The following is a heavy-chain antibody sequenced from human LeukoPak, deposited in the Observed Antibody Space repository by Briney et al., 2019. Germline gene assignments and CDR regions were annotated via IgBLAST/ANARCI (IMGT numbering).Heavy chain of an antibody. D-gene: IGHD6-19*01. CDR3: ARVIYSGWEGELSD. Sequence: GGSLRLSCAASGFTFSNYWMHWVRQAPGKGLVWVSRIYSDGSSTSYADSVKGRFTTSRDNAKNTLYLQMNSLRAEDTAVYYCARVIYSGWEGELSDWGQGTLVTVSS. CDR1: GFTFSNYW. CDR2: IYSDGSST. J-gene: IGHJ4*02. V-gene: IGHV3-74*01.